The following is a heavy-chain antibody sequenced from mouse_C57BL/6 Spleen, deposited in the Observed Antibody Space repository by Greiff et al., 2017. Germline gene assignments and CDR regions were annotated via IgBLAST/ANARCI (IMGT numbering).Heavy chain of an antibody. V-gene: IGHV5-15*01. D-gene: IGHD3-2*02. CDR1: GFTFSDYG. CDR3: ARQLRLEDYAMDY. CDR2: ISNLAYSI. J-gene: IGHJ4*01. Sequence: DVKLVASGGGLVQPGGSLKLSCAASGFTFSDYGMAWVRQAPRKGPEWVAFISNLAYSIYYADTVTGRFTISRENAKNTLYLEMSSLRSEDTAMYYCARQLRLEDYAMDYWGQGTSVTVAS.